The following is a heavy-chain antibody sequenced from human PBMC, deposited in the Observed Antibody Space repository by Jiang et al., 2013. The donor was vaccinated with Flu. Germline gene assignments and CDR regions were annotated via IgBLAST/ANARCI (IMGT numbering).Heavy chain of an antibody. D-gene: IGHD3-10*01. CDR2: IYYSGST. J-gene: IGHJ4*02. V-gene: IGHV4-30-4*08. CDR3: ARDVSWVRGFNMVRGTQTGY. Sequence: PGLVKPSQTLSLTCTVSGGSISSGDYYWSWIRQPPGKGLEWIGYIYYSGSTYYNPSLKSRVTISVDTSKNQFSLKLSSVTAADTAVYYCARDVSWVRGFNMVRGTQTGYWGQGTLVTVSS. CDR1: GGSISSGDYY.